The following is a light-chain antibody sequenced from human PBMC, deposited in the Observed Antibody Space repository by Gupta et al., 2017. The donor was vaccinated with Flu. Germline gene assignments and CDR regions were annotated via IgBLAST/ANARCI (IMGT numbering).Light chain of an antibody. V-gene: IGKV3-15*01. CDR3: QQYNNWPLWT. CDR2: GAS. CDR1: QSVSSN. Sequence: EIVMTQSPATLSVSPGERATLSCRASQSVSSNLAWYQQKPGQAPRLLIYGASTRATGITARFSGSGYGTEFTLTISSRQSEDFAVYYCQQYNNWPLWTFGQGTKVEIK. J-gene: IGKJ1*01.